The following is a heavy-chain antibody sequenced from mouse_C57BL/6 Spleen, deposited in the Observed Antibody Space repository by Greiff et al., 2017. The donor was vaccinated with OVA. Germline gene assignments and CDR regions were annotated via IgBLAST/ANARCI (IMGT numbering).Heavy chain of an antibody. CDR2: IDPENGDT. V-gene: IGHV14-4*01. CDR1: GFNIKDDY. D-gene: IGHD2-5*01. J-gene: IGHJ4*01. CDR3: TTGYSNYEGYAMDY. Sequence: VQLQQSGAELVRPGASVKLSCTASGFNIKDDYMHWVKQRPEQGLEWIGWIDPENGDTEYASKFQGKATITADTSSNTAYLQLSSLTSEDTAVYYCTTGYSNYEGYAMDYWGQGTSVTVSS.